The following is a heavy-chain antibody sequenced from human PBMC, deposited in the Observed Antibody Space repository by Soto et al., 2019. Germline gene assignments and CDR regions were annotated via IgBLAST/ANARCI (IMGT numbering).Heavy chain of an antibody. CDR2: IYPGDSDT. Sequence: GESLKISCKGSGYSFTSYWIGWVRQMPGKGLEWMGIIYPGDSDTRYSPSFQGQVTISADKSISTAYLQWSSLKASDTAMYYCARSRYCSSTSCQKGNWFDPWGQGTLVTAPQ. CDR3: ARSRYCSSTSCQKGNWFDP. CDR1: GYSFTSYW. V-gene: IGHV5-51*01. J-gene: IGHJ5*02. D-gene: IGHD2-2*01.